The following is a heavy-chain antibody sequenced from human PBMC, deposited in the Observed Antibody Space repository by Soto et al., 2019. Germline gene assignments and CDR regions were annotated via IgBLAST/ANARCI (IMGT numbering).Heavy chain of an antibody. Sequence: GSLRLSCAASGFTFSSYSMNWVRQAPGKGLEWVSSISSSSSYIYYADSVKGRFTISRDNAKNSLYLQMNSLRAEDTAVYYCASETPNYYDSSGYDAFDIWGQGTMVTVSS. CDR2: ISSSSSYI. CDR3: ASETPNYYDSSGYDAFDI. CDR1: GFTFSSYS. V-gene: IGHV3-21*01. J-gene: IGHJ3*02. D-gene: IGHD3-22*01.